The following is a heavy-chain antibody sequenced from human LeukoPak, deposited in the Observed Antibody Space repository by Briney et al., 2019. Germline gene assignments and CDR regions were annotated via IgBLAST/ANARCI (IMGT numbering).Heavy chain of an antibody. D-gene: IGHD5-18*01. J-gene: IGHJ4*02. CDR1: RGTLSSYA. CDR3: ARHVDTAMVTGFDY. Sequence: ASVNDSCKASRGTLSSYAISWVRPAPGQGREWMGGIIPIFGTANYAQKFQGRVTITADKSTSTAYMELSSVRSEDTAVYYCARHVDTAMVTGFDYWGQGTLVTVSS. CDR2: IIPIFGTA. V-gene: IGHV1-69*06.